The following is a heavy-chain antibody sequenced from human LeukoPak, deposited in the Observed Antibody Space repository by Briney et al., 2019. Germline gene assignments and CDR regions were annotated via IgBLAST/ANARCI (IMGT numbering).Heavy chain of an antibody. CDR2: IIPIFGTA. CDR1: GGTFSSYA. Sequence: PVKVSCKASGGTFSSYAISWVRQAPGQGLEWMGGIIPIFGTANYAQKFQGRVTITADESTSTAYMELSSLRSEDTAVYYCARGYGGNNNWFDPWGQGTLVTVSS. D-gene: IGHD4-23*01. V-gene: IGHV1-69*13. J-gene: IGHJ5*02. CDR3: ARGYGGNNNWFDP.